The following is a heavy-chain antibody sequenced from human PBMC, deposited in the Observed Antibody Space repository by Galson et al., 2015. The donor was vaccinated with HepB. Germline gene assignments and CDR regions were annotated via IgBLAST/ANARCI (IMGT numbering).Heavy chain of an antibody. Sequence: ETLSLTCAVYGGSFSGYYWSWIRQPPGKGLEWIGEINHSGSTNYSPSLKSRVTISVDTSKNQFSLKLSSVTAADTAVYYCAREGVTPLVGMDVWGQGTTVTVSS. CDR2: INHSGST. J-gene: IGHJ6*02. CDR1: GGSFSGYY. D-gene: IGHD4-23*01. CDR3: AREGVTPLVGMDV. V-gene: IGHV4-34*01.